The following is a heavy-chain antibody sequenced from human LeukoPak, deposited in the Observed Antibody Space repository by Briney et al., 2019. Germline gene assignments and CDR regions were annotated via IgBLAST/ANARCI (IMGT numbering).Heavy chain of an antibody. Sequence: GGSLRLSCAASGFTFSSYSMNWVRQAPGKGLEWVSCIGSSGSTIYYADSVKGRFTISRDNGKNSLYLHMNSLRAEDTAVYYCARSLLGWWLVRRSFDYWGQGTLVTVSS. V-gene: IGHV3-48*04. D-gene: IGHD6-19*01. J-gene: IGHJ4*02. CDR3: ARSLLGWWLVRRSFDY. CDR1: GFTFSSYS. CDR2: IGSSGSTI.